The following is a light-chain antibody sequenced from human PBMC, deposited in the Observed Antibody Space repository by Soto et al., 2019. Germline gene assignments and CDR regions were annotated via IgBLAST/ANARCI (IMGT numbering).Light chain of an antibody. CDR1: QSVSSK. CDR3: QQYGSSPIT. Sequence: IVLPQSPGTLSLSPGERATRSCRASQSVSSKVAWYQQKPGQAPKLLISAASSRATAIPDRFSGSGSGTDFTLTITRLEPEDFALYYCQQYGSSPITFGQGTRLEIK. J-gene: IGKJ5*01. CDR2: AAS. V-gene: IGKV3-20*01.